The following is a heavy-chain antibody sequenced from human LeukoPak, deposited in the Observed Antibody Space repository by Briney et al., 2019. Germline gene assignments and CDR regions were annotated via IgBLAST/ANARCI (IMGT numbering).Heavy chain of an antibody. Sequence: GESLKISCKGSGYNFTNHWIGWLRQMPGKGLEWMGIIFPTDSNTRYSPSFRGQVTISADKSISTAYLQWSSLKAWDTAIYYCARHSSRWFAGGGFDIWGQGTMVSVSS. CDR2: IFPTDSNT. J-gene: IGHJ3*02. CDR3: ARHSSRWFAGGGFDI. CDR1: GYNFTNHW. V-gene: IGHV5-51*01. D-gene: IGHD6-13*01.